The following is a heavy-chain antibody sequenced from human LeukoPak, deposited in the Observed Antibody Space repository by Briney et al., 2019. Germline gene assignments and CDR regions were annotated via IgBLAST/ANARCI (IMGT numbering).Heavy chain of an antibody. Sequence: PSETLSLTCAVYGGSFSGYYWSWIRQPPGKGLEWIGEINHSGSTNYNPSLKSRVTISVDTSENQFSLKLSSVTAADTAVYYCARGGGNGGGWVGHYYYMDVWGKGTTVTVS. V-gene: IGHV4-34*01. J-gene: IGHJ6*03. D-gene: IGHD4-23*01. CDR1: GGSFSGYY. CDR3: ARGGGNGGGWVGHYYYMDV. CDR2: INHSGST.